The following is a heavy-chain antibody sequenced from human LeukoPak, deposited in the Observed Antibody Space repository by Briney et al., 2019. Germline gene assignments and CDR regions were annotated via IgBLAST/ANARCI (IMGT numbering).Heavy chain of an antibody. CDR3: AVPLAPGYYCYGMDV. V-gene: IGHV1-69*06. CDR1: GGTFSSYA. CDR2: IIPIFGTA. J-gene: IGHJ6*04. Sequence: ASVKVSCKASGGTFSSYAISWVRQAPGQGLEWMGGIIPIFGTANYAQKFQGRVTITADKSTSTAYMELSSLRSEDTAVYYCAVPLAPGYYCYGMDVWGKGTTVTVSS.